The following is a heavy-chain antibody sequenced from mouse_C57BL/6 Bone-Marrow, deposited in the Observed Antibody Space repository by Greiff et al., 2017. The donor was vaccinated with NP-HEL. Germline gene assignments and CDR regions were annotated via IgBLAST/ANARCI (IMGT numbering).Heavy chain of an antibody. CDR1: GFTFSDYY. D-gene: IGHD3-2*02. Sequence: EVKVVESGGGLVQPGGSLKLSCAASGFTFSDYYMYWVRQTPEKRLEWVAYISNGGGSTYYPDTVKGRFTISRDNAKNTLYLQMSRLKSEDTAMYYCARRERTAQANYAMDYWGQGTSVTVSS. V-gene: IGHV5-12*01. J-gene: IGHJ4*01. CDR2: ISNGGGST. CDR3: ARRERTAQANYAMDY.